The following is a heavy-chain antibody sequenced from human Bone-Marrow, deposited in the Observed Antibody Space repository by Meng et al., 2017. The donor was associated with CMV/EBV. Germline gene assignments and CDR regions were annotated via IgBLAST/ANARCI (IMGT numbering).Heavy chain of an antibody. V-gene: IGHV3-21*01. CDR2: ISSSSTYI. CDR1: GFTFTSYS. CDR3: ASHQETYYDFWSAKRNFDY. Sequence: GESLKISCAASGFTFTSYSMNWVRQAPGKGLEWVSSISSSSTYIFYADSVKGRFTISRDNAKNSLYLQMNSLRAEDTAVYYCASHQETYYDFWSAKRNFDYWGQGTRVTVSS. J-gene: IGHJ4*02. D-gene: IGHD3-3*01.